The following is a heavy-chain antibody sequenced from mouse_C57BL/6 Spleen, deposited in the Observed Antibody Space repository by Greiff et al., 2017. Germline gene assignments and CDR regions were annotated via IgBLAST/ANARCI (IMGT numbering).Heavy chain of an antibody. V-gene: IGHV1-55*01. CDR3: ARKGLRQGAWFAY. J-gene: IGHJ3*01. CDR2: IYPGSGST. Sequence: VQLQQPGAELVKPGASVKMSCKASGYTFTSYWITWVKQRPGQGLEWIGDIYPGSGSTNYNEKFKSKATLTVDTSSSTAYMQLSSLTSEDSAVYYCARKGLRQGAWFAYWGQGTLVTVSA. CDR1: GYTFTSYW. D-gene: IGHD2-4*01.